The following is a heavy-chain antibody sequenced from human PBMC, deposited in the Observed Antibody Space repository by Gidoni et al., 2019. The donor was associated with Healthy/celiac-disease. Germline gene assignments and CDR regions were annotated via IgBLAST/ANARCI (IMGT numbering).Heavy chain of an antibody. CDR1: GYSISIGYS. D-gene: IGHD3-3*01. Sequence: QVQLQESGPGLVKPSETLSLTCAVSGYSISIGYSWGWIRQPPGKGLEWIGSIYHSGRTYYNPSTKSRVTIAVDTSKNQFSLKLSSVTAADTAVYYCARDSITIVGVVIIPDWFDPWGQGTLVTVSS. J-gene: IGHJ5*02. CDR3: ARDSITIVGVVIIPDWFDP. V-gene: IGHV4-38-2*02. CDR2: IYHSGRT.